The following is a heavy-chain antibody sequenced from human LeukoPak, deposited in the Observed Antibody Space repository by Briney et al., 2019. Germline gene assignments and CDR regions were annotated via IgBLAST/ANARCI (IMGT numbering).Heavy chain of an antibody. CDR3: ARSESYYYGSGSKSGAFDI. CDR1: GGSISSGDCY. Sequence: PSQNLSLTCTVSGGSISSGDCYWSWIRQPPGKGLEWIGYIYYSGSTYYNPSLKSRVTISVDTSKNQFSLKLSSVTAADTAVYYCARSESYYYGSGSKSGAFDIWGQGTMVTVSS. V-gene: IGHV4-30-4*01. CDR2: IYYSGST. D-gene: IGHD3-10*01. J-gene: IGHJ3*02.